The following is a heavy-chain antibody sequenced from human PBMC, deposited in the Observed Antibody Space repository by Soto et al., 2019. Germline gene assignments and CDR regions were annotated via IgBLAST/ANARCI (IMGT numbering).Heavy chain of an antibody. CDR1: GGSMSSYY. CDR2: IYYSGST. J-gene: IGHJ5*02. V-gene: IGHV4-59*01. D-gene: IGHD3-22*01. CDR3: ARDSSGLTWFDP. Sequence: SETLSLTCTVSGGSMSSYYWSWVRQPPGKGLEWIGYIYYSGSTNYNPSLKSRVTISVDTSKNQFSLKLSSVTAADTAVYYCARDSSGLTWFDPWGQGTLVTVSS.